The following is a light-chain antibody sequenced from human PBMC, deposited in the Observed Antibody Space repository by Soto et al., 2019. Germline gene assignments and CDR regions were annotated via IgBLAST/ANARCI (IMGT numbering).Light chain of an antibody. V-gene: IGLV2-18*02. CDR1: SSDVGKYDR. Sequence: QSVLTQPPSVSWSPGQSVTISCTGTSSDVGKYDRVSWYQQPPGTAPKLIIYEVTNRPSGVPARFSGSKSGNTASLTISGLQAEDEADYYCSSYISTSRYVFEAGTKVTVL. CDR2: EVT. J-gene: IGLJ1*01. CDR3: SSYISTSRYV.